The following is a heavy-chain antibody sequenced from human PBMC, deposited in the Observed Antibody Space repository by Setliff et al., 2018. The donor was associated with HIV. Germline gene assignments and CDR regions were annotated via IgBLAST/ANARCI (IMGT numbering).Heavy chain of an antibody. CDR3: ARGDGTKYYYYYYMDV. V-gene: IGHV4-34*01. D-gene: IGHD1-7*01. CDR1: GGSFTDIGGSFTDYY. CDR2: INHSGST. J-gene: IGHJ6*03. Sequence: PSETLSLTCAVFGGSFTDIGGSFTDYYWIWIRQPPGKGLEWIGEINHSGSTHYNPSLKSRFTISVDTSKNQFSLKVNSVTAADTAVYYCARGDGTKYYYYYYMDVWGKGTTVTVSS.